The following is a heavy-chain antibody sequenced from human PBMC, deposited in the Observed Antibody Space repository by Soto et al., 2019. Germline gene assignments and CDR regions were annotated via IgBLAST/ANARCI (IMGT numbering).Heavy chain of an antibody. CDR2: ISGSGGST. V-gene: IGHV3-23*01. CDR1: GFTFSSYA. D-gene: IGHD4-17*01. CDR3: AKNGLIYGGNSYFDY. Sequence: PGGSLRLSCAASGFTFSSYAMSWVRQAPGKGLEWVSAISGSGGSTYYADSVKGRFTISRDNSKNTLYLQMNSLRAEDTAVYYCAKNGLIYGGNSYFDYWGQGTLVTVSS. J-gene: IGHJ4*02.